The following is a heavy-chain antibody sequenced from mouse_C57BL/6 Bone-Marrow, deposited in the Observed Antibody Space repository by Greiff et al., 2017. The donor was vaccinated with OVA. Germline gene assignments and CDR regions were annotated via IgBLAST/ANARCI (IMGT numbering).Heavy chain of an antibody. D-gene: IGHD1-1*01. Sequence: VQLQQSGAELARPGASVKLSCKASGYTFTSYGISWVKQRTGQGLEWIGEIYPRSGNTYYNEKFKGKATLTADKSSSTAYMELRSLTSEDSAVYFCARERIYYYGSSYAMDYWGQGTSVTVSS. CDR2: IYPRSGNT. J-gene: IGHJ4*01. CDR3: ARERIYYYGSSYAMDY. V-gene: IGHV1-81*01. CDR1: GYTFTSYG.